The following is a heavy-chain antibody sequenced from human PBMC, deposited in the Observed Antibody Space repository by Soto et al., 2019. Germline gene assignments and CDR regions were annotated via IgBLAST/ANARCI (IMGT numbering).Heavy chain of an antibody. D-gene: IGHD3-3*01. CDR3: ARGRYYDFWSGYYAPRYYYYYMDV. J-gene: IGHJ6*03. CDR1: GGSFSGYY. Sequence: SETLSLTCAVYGGSFSGYYWSWIRQPPGKGLEWIGEINHSGSTNYNPSLKSRVTISVDTSKNQFSLKLSSVTAADTAVYYCARGRYYDFWSGYYAPRYYYYYMDVWGKGTTVTVSS. CDR2: INHSGST. V-gene: IGHV4-34*01.